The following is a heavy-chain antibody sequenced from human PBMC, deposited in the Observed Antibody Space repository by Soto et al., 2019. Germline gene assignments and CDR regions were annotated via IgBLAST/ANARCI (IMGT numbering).Heavy chain of an antibody. Sequence: SETLSVTWSVSEGSITTHYGSWIRQTPGKGLEWIAYIYYSGSTNYNPSLKSRVTISVDTSRNQFFLKLTSVTAADTAVYYCARRRTYSGYSSAFDSWGPGTLVTSPQ. CDR3: ARRRTYSGYSSAFDS. CDR1: EGSITTHY. D-gene: IGHD5-12*01. J-gene: IGHJ4*02. V-gene: IGHV4-59*08. CDR2: IYYSGST.